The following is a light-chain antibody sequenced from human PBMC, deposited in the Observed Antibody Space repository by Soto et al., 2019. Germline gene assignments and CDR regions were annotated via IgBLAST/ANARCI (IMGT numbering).Light chain of an antibody. J-gene: IGLJ1*01. CDR1: TSDIGAYNY. Sequence: QSALTQPPSASGSPGQSVTISCTGTTSDIGAYNYVSWYQQRPGKAPKLIIYEVTRRPSGVPDRIFGSKSYTTASLTVSGLQAEDEADYYCCSYAGSTTYVFGTGTKLTVL. CDR3: CSYAGSTTYV. V-gene: IGLV2-8*01. CDR2: EVT.